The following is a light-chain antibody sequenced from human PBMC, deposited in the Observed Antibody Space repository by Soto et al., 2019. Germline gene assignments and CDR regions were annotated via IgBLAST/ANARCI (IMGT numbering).Light chain of an antibody. Sequence: QSALTQPPSVSGSPGQSVTISCTGTSSDVGSYNGVSWYQQPPGTVPKLIIYEVSNRPSGVPDRFSGSKSGNTASLTISGLQAEDEADYYCCSYTLSSIYVFGTGTKVTVL. CDR3: CSYTLSSIYV. CDR2: EVS. V-gene: IGLV2-18*02. J-gene: IGLJ1*01. CDR1: SSDVGSYNG.